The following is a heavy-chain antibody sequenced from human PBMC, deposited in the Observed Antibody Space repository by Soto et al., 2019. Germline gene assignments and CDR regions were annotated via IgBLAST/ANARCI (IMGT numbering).Heavy chain of an antibody. Sequence: GGSLRLSCAAPGFTFSSYGMHWVRQAPGKGLEWVAVIWYDGSNKYYADSVKGRFTISRDNSKNTLYLQMNSLRAEDTAVYYCARESGLGELQDYYYYYGMDVWGQGTTVTVSS. CDR3: ARESGLGELQDYYYYYGMDV. J-gene: IGHJ6*02. V-gene: IGHV3-33*01. CDR1: GFTFSSYG. CDR2: IWYDGSNK. D-gene: IGHD3-10*01.